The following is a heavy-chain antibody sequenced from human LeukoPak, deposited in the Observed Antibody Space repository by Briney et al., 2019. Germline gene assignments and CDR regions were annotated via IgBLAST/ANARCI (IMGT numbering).Heavy chain of an antibody. J-gene: IGHJ3*02. CDR1: GYTFTSYY. D-gene: IGHD4-17*01. Sequence: ASVKVSCKASGYTFTSYYMHWVRQAPGQRLEWKGWINAGNGNTKYSQKFQGRVTITRDTSASTAYMELSSLRSEDTAVYYCAKTYGDYGPFDIWGQGTMVTVSS. CDR3: AKTYGDYGPFDI. CDR2: INAGNGNT. V-gene: IGHV1-3*01.